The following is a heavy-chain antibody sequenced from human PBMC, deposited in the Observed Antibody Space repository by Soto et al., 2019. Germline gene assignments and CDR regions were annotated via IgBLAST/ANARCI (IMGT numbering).Heavy chain of an antibody. D-gene: IGHD1-7*01. CDR1: GGSISSYY. J-gene: IGHJ4*02. CDR3: GRGEVDRYNWNYGIDY. V-gene: IGHV4-59*01. CDR2: IYYSGNT. Sequence: PSETLSLTCTVSGGSISSYYWSWIRQPPGKGLEWVGYIYYSGNTTYNPTLKRRVTISVDTSKNPSSLKLSSVPAADTAVYYCGRGEVDRYNWNYGIDYWGQGTLVTVSS.